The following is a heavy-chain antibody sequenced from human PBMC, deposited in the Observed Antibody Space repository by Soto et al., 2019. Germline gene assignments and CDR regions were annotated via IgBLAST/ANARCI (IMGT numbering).Heavy chain of an antibody. CDR2: IYYIGST. J-gene: IGHJ3*02. CDR3: ARGSLWFNAFDN. D-gene: IGHD3-10*01. CDR1: GGSISRGDNY. Sequence: PSETLSLTCTVSGGSISRGDNYWSWLRQPPGEGLEWIGYIYYIGSTYYNPSLKSRVTISVDTSKNQCSLKLSSVTAEDTAVYYCARGSLWFNAFDNWGQGTLVTVSS. V-gene: IGHV4-30-4*01.